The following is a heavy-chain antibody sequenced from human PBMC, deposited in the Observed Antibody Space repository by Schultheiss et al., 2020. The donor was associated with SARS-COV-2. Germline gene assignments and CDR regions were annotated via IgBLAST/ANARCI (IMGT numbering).Heavy chain of an antibody. CDR3: ARENKYSSGIYYYYGMDV. CDR2: INAGNGNT. J-gene: IGHJ6*02. CDR1: GYTFTSYA. V-gene: IGHV1-3*01. D-gene: IGHD6-19*01. Sequence: GESLKISCKASGYTFTSYAMHWVRQAPGQRLEWMGWINAGNGNTKYSQKFQGRVTITRDTSASTAYMELSSLRSEDTAVYYCARENKYSSGIYYYYGMDVWGQGTTVTVSS.